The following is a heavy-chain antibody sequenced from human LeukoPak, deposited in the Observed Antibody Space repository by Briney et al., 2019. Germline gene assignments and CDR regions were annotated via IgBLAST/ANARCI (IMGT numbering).Heavy chain of an antibody. CDR3: ARDDFWSGYYDY. V-gene: IGHV4-4*07. CDR2: IYTSGTT. J-gene: IGHJ4*02. Sequence: SETLSLTCTVSGGSISSYYWRWIRQPAGRGREGIGRIYTSGTTNYNPSLKSRVNLSVDTSQNQFSLKLSTVTAADTAVYYCARDDFWSGYYDYWGQGTLVTVSS. D-gene: IGHD3-3*01. CDR1: GGSISSYY.